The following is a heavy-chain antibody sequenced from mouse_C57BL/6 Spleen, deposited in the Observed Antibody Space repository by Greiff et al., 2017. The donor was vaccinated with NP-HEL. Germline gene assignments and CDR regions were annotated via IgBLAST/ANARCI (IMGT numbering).Heavy chain of an antibody. CDR3: ARFSGYEAY. CDR1: GYTFTGYW. D-gene: IGHD2-2*01. V-gene: IGHV1-9*01. Sequence: QVQLQQSGAELMKPGASVKLSCKASGYTFTGYWIEWVKQRPGPGLEWLGEILPGCGSTTYNEKFKGKATFTADTPSNTAYMQLSSLTTEDAAIDYCARFSGYEAYWGQGTLVTVSA. J-gene: IGHJ3*01. CDR2: ILPGCGST.